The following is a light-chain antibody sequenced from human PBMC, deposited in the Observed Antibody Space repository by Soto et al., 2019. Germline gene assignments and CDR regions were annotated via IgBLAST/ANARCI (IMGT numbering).Light chain of an antibody. J-gene: IGKJ4*01. CDR2: GAS. V-gene: IGKV3-15*01. Sequence: EIVMTQSPATLSVSPGEGATLSCRASQSVGSNLAWYEQMPGQPPRLLIYGASTRATGIPARFSGSGSGTEVTLTILSRQSEDFGVYYCQEYKAWPLTLGEGTRVDIK. CDR1: QSVGSN. CDR3: QEYKAWPLT.